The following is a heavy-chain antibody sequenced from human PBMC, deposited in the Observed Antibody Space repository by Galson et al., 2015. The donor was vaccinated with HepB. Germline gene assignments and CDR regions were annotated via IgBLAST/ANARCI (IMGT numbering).Heavy chain of an antibody. D-gene: IGHD3-22*01. CDR3: ARRRGWDFDSSGYYHAFDI. Sequence: SGAEVKKPGESLKISCKGSGYTFTSYWIGWVRQMPGKGLEWMGIIHPSDSDTKYSPSFRGQVTISVDKSISTAYLQWSSLKASDTAIYYCARRRGWDFDSSGYYHAFDIWGQGTMVTVSS. J-gene: IGHJ3*02. CDR1: GYTFTSYW. CDR2: IHPSDSDT. V-gene: IGHV5-51*01.